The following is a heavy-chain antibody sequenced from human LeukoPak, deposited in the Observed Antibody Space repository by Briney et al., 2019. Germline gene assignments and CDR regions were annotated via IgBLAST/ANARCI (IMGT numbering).Heavy chain of an antibody. CDR2: IYYSGST. J-gene: IGHJ4*02. D-gene: IGHD4-17*01. Sequence: SETLSLTCTVSGGSLSSSSYYWGWIRQPPGKGLEWIGSIYYSGSTYYNPSLKSRVTISVDTSKNQFSLKLSSVTAADTAVYYCARLYGDYVVDYWGQGTLVTVSS. CDR3: ARLYGDYVVDY. V-gene: IGHV4-39*01. CDR1: GGSLSSSSYY.